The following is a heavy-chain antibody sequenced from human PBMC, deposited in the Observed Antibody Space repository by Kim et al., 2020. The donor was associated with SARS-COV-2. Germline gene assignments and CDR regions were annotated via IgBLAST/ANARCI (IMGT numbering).Heavy chain of an antibody. CDR2: ST. Sequence: STGYADSVKGRFTISRDNAKTTLYLQMNSLRVEDTAVYYCTRGYGSETNYWGQGSLVNVST. CDR3: TRGYGSETNY. V-gene: IGHV3-74*01. J-gene: IGHJ4*02. D-gene: IGHD3-10*01.